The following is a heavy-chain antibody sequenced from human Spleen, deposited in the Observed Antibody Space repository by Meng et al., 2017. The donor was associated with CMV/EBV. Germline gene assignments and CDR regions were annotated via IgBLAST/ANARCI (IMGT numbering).Heavy chain of an antibody. D-gene: IGHD2-21*01. V-gene: IGHV3-30*02. CDR1: GITVSNYG. J-gene: IGHJ4*02. CDR2: IRYDGSNK. CDR3: ARDVAFSAYDY. Sequence: GGSLRLSCAASGITVSNYGIHWVRQAPGKGLEWVAFIRYDGSNKYYADSVKGRFTISRDNAKSSLYLQLNSLGVEDTAVYYCARDVAFSAYDYWGQGTLVTVSS.